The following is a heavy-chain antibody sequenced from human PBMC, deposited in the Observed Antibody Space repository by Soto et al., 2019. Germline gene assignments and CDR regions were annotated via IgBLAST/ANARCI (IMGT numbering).Heavy chain of an antibody. J-gene: IGHJ4*02. D-gene: IGHD1-20*01. CDR3: AREQYNWKI. CDR2: VFHTGNT. V-gene: IGHV4-59*01. Sequence: SETLSLTCSVSDDSIRSYYWTWIRQPPGKGLQWIGYVFHTGNTNYNPSLKSRVTISEDASKNQVSLRLTSVTAADTAVYFCAREQYNWKIWGQGTLVTVS. CDR1: DDSIRSYY.